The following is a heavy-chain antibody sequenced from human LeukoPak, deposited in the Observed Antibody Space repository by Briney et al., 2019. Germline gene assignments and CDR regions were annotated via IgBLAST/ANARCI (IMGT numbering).Heavy chain of an antibody. CDR1: GASISSSTDY. CDR2: IYYSGST. CDR3: ARGRWLRFLHNWFDP. J-gene: IGHJ5*02. Sequence: SETLSLTCTVSGASISSSTDYWGWIRQPPGKGLEWIANIYYSGSTYYNPSLKSRVTISVDTSKNQFSLNLSSVTAADTAVYYCARGRWLRFLHNWFDPWGQGTLVTVSS. D-gene: IGHD5-12*01. V-gene: IGHV4-39*01.